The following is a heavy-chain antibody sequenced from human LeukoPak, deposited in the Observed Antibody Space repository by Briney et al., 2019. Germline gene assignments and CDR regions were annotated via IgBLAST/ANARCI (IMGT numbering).Heavy chain of an antibody. V-gene: IGHV3-33*08. J-gene: IGHJ4*02. CDR2: IWCGGIN. D-gene: IGHD2-15*01. CDR1: VFSFSSYS. Sequence: PGGSMTLSCAASVFSFSSYSMNWVRHAPWKGREWVVIIWCGGINYADSVNGRFTISRDNSKNTLYLQMNSLRDEDTAVYYCARDIGDCSRDRCYSDYIDYWGQGTVVTVSS. CDR3: ARDIGDCSRDRCYSDYIDY.